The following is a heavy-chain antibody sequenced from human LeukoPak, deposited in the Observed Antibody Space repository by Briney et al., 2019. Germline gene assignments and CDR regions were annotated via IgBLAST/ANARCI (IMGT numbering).Heavy chain of an antibody. CDR3: TRLSGDLTFDY. CDR1: GFTFSVSA. Sequence: GGSLRLSCAASGFTFSVSAMHWVRQASGKGLEWIGRIRSKANGYATAYAASVKDRFTISRDDSKNAAYLQTNSLKTEDTAVYYCTRLSGDLTFDYWGQGTLVTVSS. D-gene: IGHD6-25*01. V-gene: IGHV3-73*01. J-gene: IGHJ4*02. CDR2: IRSKANGYAT.